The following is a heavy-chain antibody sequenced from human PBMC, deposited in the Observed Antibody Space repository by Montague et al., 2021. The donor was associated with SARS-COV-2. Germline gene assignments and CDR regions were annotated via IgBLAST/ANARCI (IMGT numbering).Heavy chain of an antibody. CDR1: GGSLSGFY. CDR2: ITHGGST. CDR3: ARCHDYRGNDYFDS. J-gene: IGHJ4*02. V-gene: IGHV4-34*01. D-gene: IGHD4-23*01. Sequence: SETLSLTCAVYGGSLSGFYWTWIRQAPGKGLEWVGEITHGGSTSYSPALKSRLTISLDTSKNQFSLKLDSVTAADTATYYCARCHDYRGNDYFDSWGQVAPVIVSS.